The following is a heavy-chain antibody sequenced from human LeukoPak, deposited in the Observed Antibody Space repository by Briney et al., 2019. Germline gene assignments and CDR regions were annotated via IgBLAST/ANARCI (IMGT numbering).Heavy chain of an antibody. CDR3: ARAPNYCSSTSCQSLGY. V-gene: IGHV1-2*02. D-gene: IGHD2-2*01. Sequence: ASVKVSCKASGYTFTGYYMHWVRQAPGQGLEWMGWINPNSGGTNYAQKFQGRVTMTRETSISTAYMELSRLRSDDTAVYYCARAPNYCSSTSCQSLGYWGQGTLVTVSS. CDR1: GYTFTGYY. J-gene: IGHJ4*02. CDR2: INPNSGGT.